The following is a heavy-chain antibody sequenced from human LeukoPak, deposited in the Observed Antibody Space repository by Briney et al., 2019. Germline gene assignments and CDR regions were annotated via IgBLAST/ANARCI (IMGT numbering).Heavy chain of an antibody. CDR2: IWYDGSNK. Sequence: PGRSLRLSCAASGFTFSSYGMHWVRQAPGKGLEWVAVIWYDGSNKYYADSVKGRFTISRDNSKNTLYLQMNSLRAEDTAVYYCAREGPAKMSYSSSWPYGMDVWGQGTTVTVS. J-gene: IGHJ6*02. CDR3: AREGPAKMSYSSSWPYGMDV. D-gene: IGHD6-13*01. CDR1: GFTFSSYG. V-gene: IGHV3-33*01.